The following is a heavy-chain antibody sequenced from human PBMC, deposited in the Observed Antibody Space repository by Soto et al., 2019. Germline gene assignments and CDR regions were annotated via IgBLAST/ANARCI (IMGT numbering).Heavy chain of an antibody. CDR2: ISGSGGST. J-gene: IGHJ4*02. V-gene: IGHV3-23*01. CDR1: GFTFSNYP. D-gene: IGHD2-2*01. Sequence: GGSLRLSCAASGFTFSNYPMTWVRQAPGKGLEWVSSISGSGGSTYYADSVKGRFTISRDNPKNTISLQMNSLRAEDTAVYYCAKEQTHSEADTSSIFDYWGQGTLVTVSS. CDR3: AKEQTHSEADTSSIFDY.